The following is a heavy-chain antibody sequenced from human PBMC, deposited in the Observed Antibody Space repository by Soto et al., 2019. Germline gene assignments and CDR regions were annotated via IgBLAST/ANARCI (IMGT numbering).Heavy chain of an antibody. Sequence: ASVKVSCKASGYTFTGYYMHWVRQAPGQGLEWMGWINPNSGGTNYAQKFQGWVTMTRDTSISTAYMELSRLRSDDTAVYYCARGVCISTSCYVDWFDPWGQGTLVTVSS. V-gene: IGHV1-2*04. D-gene: IGHD2-2*01. CDR3: ARGVCISTSCYVDWFDP. CDR2: INPNSGGT. CDR1: GYTFTGYY. J-gene: IGHJ5*02.